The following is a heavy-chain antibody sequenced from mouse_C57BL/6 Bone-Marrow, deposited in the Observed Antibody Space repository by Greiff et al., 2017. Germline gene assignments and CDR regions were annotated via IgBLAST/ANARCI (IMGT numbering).Heavy chain of an antibody. J-gene: IGHJ1*03. D-gene: IGHD1-1*01. Sequence: EVHLVESGPGLAKPSQTLSLTCSVTGYSITSDYWNWIRKFPGNKLEYMGYISYSGSTYYNPSLKSRISITRDTSKNQYYLQLNSVTTEDTATYYCARYYYGSSAYWRFDVWGTGTTVTVSS. V-gene: IGHV3-8*01. CDR2: ISYSGST. CDR3: ARYYYGSSAYWRFDV. CDR1: GYSITSDY.